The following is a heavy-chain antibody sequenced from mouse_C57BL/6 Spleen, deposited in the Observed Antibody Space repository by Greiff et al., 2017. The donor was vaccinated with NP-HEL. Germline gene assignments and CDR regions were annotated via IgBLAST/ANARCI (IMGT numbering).Heavy chain of an antibody. CDR3: ARDEGDYSFDY. D-gene: IGHD2-4*01. Sequence: EVKLVESGGGLVQSGRSLRLSCATSGFTFSDFYMEWVRQAPGKGLEWIAASRNKANDYTTEYSASVKGRFIVSRDTSQSILYLQMNALRAEDTAIYYCARDEGDYSFDYWGQGTTLTVSS. J-gene: IGHJ2*01. CDR2: SRNKANDYTT. CDR1: GFTFSDFY. V-gene: IGHV7-1*01.